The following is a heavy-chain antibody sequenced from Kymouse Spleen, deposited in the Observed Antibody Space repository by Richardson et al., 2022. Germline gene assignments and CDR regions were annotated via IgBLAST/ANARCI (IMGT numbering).Heavy chain of an antibody. D-gene: IGHD2-2*02. CDR3: ARYCSSTSCYAYDAFDI. CDR2: IYHSGST. J-gene: IGHJ3*02. Sequence: QVQLQESGPGLVKPSGTLSLTCAVSGGSISSSNWWSWVRQPPGKGLEWIGEIYHSGSTNYNPSLKSRVTISVDKSKNQFSLKLSSVTAADTAVYYCARYCSSTSCYAYDAFDIWGQGTMVTVSS. CDR1: GGSISSSNW. V-gene: IGHV4-4*02.